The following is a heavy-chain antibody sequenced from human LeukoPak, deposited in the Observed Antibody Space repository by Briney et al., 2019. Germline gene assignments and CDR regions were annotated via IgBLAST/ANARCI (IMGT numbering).Heavy chain of an antibody. J-gene: IGHJ5*02. Sequence: GGSLRLSCAASGFTVSSNYMSWVRQAPGKGLEWVSVIYSGGSTYYADSVKGRFTISRDNSKNTLYLQMNSLRAEDTAVYYCARDLGCSSTSCGPWGQGTLVTVSS. D-gene: IGHD2-2*01. CDR2: IYSGGST. V-gene: IGHV3-66*01. CDR3: ARDLGCSSTSCGP. CDR1: GFTVSSNY.